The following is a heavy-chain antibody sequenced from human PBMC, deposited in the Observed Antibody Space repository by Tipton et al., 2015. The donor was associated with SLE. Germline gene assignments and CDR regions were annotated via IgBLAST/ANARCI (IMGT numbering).Heavy chain of an antibody. J-gene: IGHJ4*02. D-gene: IGHD2-21*02. CDR2: VGHTGST. CDR3: ARQLGWGDPFAFDY. CDR1: DDSISAYY. Sequence: GLVKPSETLSLICSVSDDSISAYYWSWIRQPPGKGLEWIGYVGHTGSTKYNPSLHSRVTMSIATSKNQFSLKLTSVTAADTAVYYCARQLGWGDPFAFDYWGQGTLVTVSP. V-gene: IGHV4-59*08.